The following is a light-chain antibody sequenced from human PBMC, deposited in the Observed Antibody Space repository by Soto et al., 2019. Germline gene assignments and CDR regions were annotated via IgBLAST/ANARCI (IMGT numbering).Light chain of an antibody. J-gene: IGKJ5*01. CDR2: GAS. CDR3: HQYGSSPPVT. Sequence: EVVLTQSPATLSLSPGERATLSCRASQSVGSSYLAWYEQKPGQAPRLLIYGASSRATGIPDRFSGSGSGTDFTLTISRLEPEDFAMYYCHQYGSSPPVTFGQGTRLEIK. V-gene: IGKV3-20*01. CDR1: QSVGSSY.